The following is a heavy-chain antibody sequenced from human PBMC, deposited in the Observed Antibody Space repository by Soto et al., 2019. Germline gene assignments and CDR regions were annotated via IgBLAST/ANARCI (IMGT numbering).Heavy chain of an antibody. Sequence: SETLSLTCTVSGGSISSYYWNWIRQPPGKGLESIGYIYYSGSTKYNPSLKSRVTMSVDTSKNQFSLNLTSVTAADTAVYYCARSTSAWSPFDLWGHGALVTVSS. V-gene: IGHV4-59*01. D-gene: IGHD2-2*01. J-gene: IGHJ4*01. CDR2: IYYSGST. CDR3: ARSTSAWSPFDL. CDR1: GGSISSYY.